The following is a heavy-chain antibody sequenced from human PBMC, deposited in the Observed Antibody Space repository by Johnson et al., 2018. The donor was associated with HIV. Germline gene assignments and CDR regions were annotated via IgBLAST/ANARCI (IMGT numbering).Heavy chain of an antibody. CDR3: ARGLNCSNAVCLHAFDI. CDR2: ISYDGSNK. Sequence: QVQLVESGGGAVQPGGSLTLTCEASGFAFSNSALHWVRQAPGKGLEWVAVISYDGSNKYFADSVKGRFTISRDNSKNTLYLQMNSLRAEDTAVYYCARGLNCSNAVCLHAFDIWGQGTMVTVSS. CDR1: GFAFSNSA. J-gene: IGHJ3*02. D-gene: IGHD2-8*01. V-gene: IGHV3-30-3*01.